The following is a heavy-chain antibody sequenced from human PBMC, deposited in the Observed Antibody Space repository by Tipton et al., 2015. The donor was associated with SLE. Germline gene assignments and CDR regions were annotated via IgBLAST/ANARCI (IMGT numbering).Heavy chain of an antibody. CDR1: SLTFNTHE. CDR3: ARDPSRSGTTLD. Sequence: SLRLSCMVSSLTFNTHEMNWVLQAPGKGLEWVSYISSFGDTRYYADSVKGRFTISRDNAKNSLFLQMNSLRVEDTAVYYCARDPSRSGTTLDWGQGTLVTVSS. V-gene: IGHV3-48*03. J-gene: IGHJ4*02. D-gene: IGHD3-10*01. CDR2: ISSFGDTR.